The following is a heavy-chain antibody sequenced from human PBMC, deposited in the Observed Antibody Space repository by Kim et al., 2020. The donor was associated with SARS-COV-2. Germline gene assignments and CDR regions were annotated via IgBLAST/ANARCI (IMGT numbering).Heavy chain of an antibody. CDR3: ASLYYYDSSYWYFDL. J-gene: IGHJ2*01. Sequence: ADSVKGRFTNSRDNAKNSLYLQMNSLGAEDTAVYYCASLYYYDSSYWYFDLWGRGTLVTVSS. V-gene: IGHV3-11*01. D-gene: IGHD3-22*01.